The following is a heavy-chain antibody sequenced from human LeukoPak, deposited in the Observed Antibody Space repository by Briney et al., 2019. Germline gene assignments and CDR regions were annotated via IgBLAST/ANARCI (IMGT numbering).Heavy chain of an antibody. Sequence: PGGSLRLSCAASGFTLSNYAMHWVRQAPGKGLEWVAIISYDGSNKYYADSVKGRFTISRDNSKNTLYLQMNSLRADDTAVYYCARGRSGSHHFDSWGQGTLVTVPS. CDR1: GFTLSNYA. D-gene: IGHD3-10*01. V-gene: IGHV3-30*04. CDR2: ISYDGSNK. CDR3: ARGRSGSHHFDS. J-gene: IGHJ4*02.